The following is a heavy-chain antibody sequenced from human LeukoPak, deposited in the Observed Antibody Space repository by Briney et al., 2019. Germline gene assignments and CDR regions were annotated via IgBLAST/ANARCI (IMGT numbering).Heavy chain of an antibody. CDR3: ARVRTKLFDY. V-gene: IGHV4-34*01. CDR1: GGSFSGYY. J-gene: IGHJ4*02. CDR2: INHSGST. D-gene: IGHD4-17*01. Sequence: PSETLSLTCAVYGGSFSGYYWSWIRQPPGKGLEWIGEINHSGSTNYNPSLKSRVTMSLDTSKKQFSLQLNSVTPEDTAVYYCARVRTKLFDYWGQGTLVTVSS.